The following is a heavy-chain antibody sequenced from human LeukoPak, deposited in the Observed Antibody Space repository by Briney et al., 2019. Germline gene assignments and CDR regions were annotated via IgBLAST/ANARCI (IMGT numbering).Heavy chain of an antibody. CDR2: ISGSGGNS. D-gene: IGHD6-13*01. CDR1: GFSFDTYA. CDR3: AKGHGSSWSFIDY. V-gene: IGHV3-23*01. Sequence: PGGSLRLSCTASGFSFDTYAMNWVRQVPGKGLEWVSGISGSGGNSYYADSVKGRFTISRDNSKNSLYLQMNSLRLEDTAVYYCAKGHGSSWSFIDYWGQGSLVAVSS. J-gene: IGHJ4*02.